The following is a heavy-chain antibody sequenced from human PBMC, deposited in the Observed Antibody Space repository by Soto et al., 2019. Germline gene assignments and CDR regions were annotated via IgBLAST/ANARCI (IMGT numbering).Heavy chain of an antibody. Sequence: ESGGGLVQPGGSLRLSCAASGFTFSSYDMHWVRQATGKGLEWVSAIGTAGDTYYPGSVKGRFTISRENAKNSLYLQMNSLRAEDTAVYYCARAGQLVPFDYWGQGTLVTVSS. V-gene: IGHV3-13*01. D-gene: IGHD6-6*01. J-gene: IGHJ4*02. CDR3: ARAGQLVPFDY. CDR1: GFTFSSYD. CDR2: IGTAGDT.